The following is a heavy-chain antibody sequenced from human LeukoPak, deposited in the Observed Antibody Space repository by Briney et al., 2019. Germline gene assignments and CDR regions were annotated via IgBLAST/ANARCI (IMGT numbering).Heavy chain of an antibody. CDR2: IFYTGNS. CDR3: ARDPEGSGNWFDT. CDR1: GDSISSTNW. V-gene: IGHV4-4*02. D-gene: IGHD2-15*01. J-gene: IGHJ5*02. Sequence: SGTLSLTCGVSGDSISSTNWWSWVRQSPGEGLEWIGSIFYTGNSKYNPSLRSRVAMSVDKSKNQFSLRLSSVTAADTAVYYCARDPEGSGNWFDTWGQGTLVTVSS.